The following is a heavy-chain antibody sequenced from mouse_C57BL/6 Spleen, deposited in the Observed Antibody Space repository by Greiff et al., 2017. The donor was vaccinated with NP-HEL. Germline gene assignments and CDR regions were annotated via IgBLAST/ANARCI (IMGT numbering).Heavy chain of an antibody. CDR2: IWRGGST. CDR3: AKNYDGGNAMDY. J-gene: IGHJ4*01. CDR1: GFSLTSYG. Sequence: VKLMESGPGLVQPSQSLSITCTVSGFSLTSYGVHWVRQSPGKGLEWLGVIWRGGSTDYNAAFMSRLSITKDNSKSQVFFKMNSLQADDTAIYYCAKNYDGGNAMDYWGQGTSVTVSS. D-gene: IGHD2-12*01. V-gene: IGHV2-5*01.